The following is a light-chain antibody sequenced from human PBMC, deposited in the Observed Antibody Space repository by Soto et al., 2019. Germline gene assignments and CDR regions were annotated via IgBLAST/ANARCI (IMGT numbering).Light chain of an antibody. J-gene: IGKJ3*01. Sequence: EIVLTQSPGTLSLSPGERATLSCRASQTFASSHLAWYRQKPGQTPRLLIYDASSRATGIPDRISGSGSGADFTLTISRLEPEDFAVYYCQQYGSAPFTFGPGTLVDIK. CDR3: QQYGSAPFT. CDR2: DAS. V-gene: IGKV3-20*01. CDR1: QTFASSH.